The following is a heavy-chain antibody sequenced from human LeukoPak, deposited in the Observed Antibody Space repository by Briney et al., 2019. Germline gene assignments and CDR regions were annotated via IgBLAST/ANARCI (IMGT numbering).Heavy chain of an antibody. D-gene: IGHD2-8*01. CDR1: GFTFSSYG. CDR3: AKDREYCTNGVCYSLDY. J-gene: IGHJ4*02. Sequence: PGGSLRLSCAASGFTFSSYGMHWVRQAPGKGLEWVAVISYDGSNKYYADSVKGRFTISRDNSKNTLYLQMNSLRAEDTAVYYCAKDREYCTNGVCYSLDYWGQGTLVTVSS. CDR2: ISYDGSNK. V-gene: IGHV3-30*18.